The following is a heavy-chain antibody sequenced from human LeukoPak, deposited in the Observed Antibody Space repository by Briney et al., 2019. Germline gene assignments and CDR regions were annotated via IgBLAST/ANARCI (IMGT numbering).Heavy chain of an antibody. D-gene: IGHD5-12*01. Sequence: SETLSLTCTVSGGSISSSSYYWGWIRQPPGKGLEWIGSIYYSGSTYYNPSLKSRVTISVDTSKNQFSLKLRSVTAADTAVYYCASGRKYSATSDYWGQGTLVTVSS. CDR1: GGSISSSSYY. V-gene: IGHV4-39*07. J-gene: IGHJ4*02. CDR3: ASGRKYSATSDY. CDR2: IYYSGST.